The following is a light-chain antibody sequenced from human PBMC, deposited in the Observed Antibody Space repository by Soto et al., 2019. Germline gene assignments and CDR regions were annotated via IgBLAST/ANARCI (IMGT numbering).Light chain of an antibody. CDR2: GAS. J-gene: IGKJ5*01. V-gene: IGKV3-15*01. CDR1: QSVSSN. CDR3: LQYNNWPPT. Sequence: EIVMTQSPATLSVSPGERATLSCRASQSVSSNLAWYQQKPGQAPRLLIYGASTRATGIPARFSGSMSGTEFSLTISSLQSEDCAVYYWLQYNNWPPTFGQGTRLEIK.